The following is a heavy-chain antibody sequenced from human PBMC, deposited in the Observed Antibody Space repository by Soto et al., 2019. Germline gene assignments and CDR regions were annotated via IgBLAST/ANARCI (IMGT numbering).Heavy chain of an antibody. CDR3: AKSMGIAAATSSFDI. J-gene: IGHJ3*02. V-gene: IGHV3-23*01. CDR1: GYTFSSYA. CDR2: ISGSGGST. Sequence: GGSLRLSCAASGYTFSSYAMSWVRQAPGKGLEWVSAISGSGGSTYYADSVKGRFTISRDKSKNTLYLQMNSLRAEDTAVYFCAKSMGIAAATSSFDIWGQGTMVTVSS. D-gene: IGHD6-13*01.